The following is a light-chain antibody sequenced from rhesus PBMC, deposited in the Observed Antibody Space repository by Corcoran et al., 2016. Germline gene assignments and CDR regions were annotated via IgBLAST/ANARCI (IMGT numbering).Light chain of an antibody. CDR1: SSDIGGDNY. Sequence: QAALTQPPSVSGSPGQSVTISCTGTSSDIGGDNYVSWYQQHPGKAPKLMIYDVSKRPSGVSERFSGSTSGNTASLTISGLQAEDEADYYCSSYAGSNTFIFGAGTRLTVL. J-gene: IGLJ1*01. V-gene: IGLV2-23*01. CDR3: SSYAGSNTFI. CDR2: DVS.